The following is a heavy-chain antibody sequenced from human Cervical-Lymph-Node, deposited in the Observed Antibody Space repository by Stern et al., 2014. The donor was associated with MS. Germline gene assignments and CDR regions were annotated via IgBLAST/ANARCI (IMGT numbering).Heavy chain of an antibody. CDR1: GGTFRSYG. CDR3: ARDFTTVTAFGMDL. Sequence: VQLVESGAEVKKPGSSVKVSCKASGGTFRSYGITWVRQAPGQGLEWMGGSIPVLGTSKYAQKFQGRATIIADESTHTSYMELSSLTSEDTAVYYCARDFTTVTAFGMDLWGQGTTVIVSS. CDR2: SIPVLGTS. V-gene: IGHV1-69*01. D-gene: IGHD4-17*01. J-gene: IGHJ6*02.